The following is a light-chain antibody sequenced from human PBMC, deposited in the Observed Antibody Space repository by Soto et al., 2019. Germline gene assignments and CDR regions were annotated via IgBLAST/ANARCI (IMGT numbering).Light chain of an antibody. J-gene: IGKJ1*01. V-gene: IGKV1-9*01. Sequence: QLTQSPSSLSASVGDRVTITCWASQAIDTFLAWYQQRPGKAPRLLIYAASTLQTGVPSRFSGSGSGTYFTLTITSLQPEDLATYYCQHLSNFQGTFGQGTKVDIK. CDR1: QAIDTF. CDR3: QHLSNFQGT. CDR2: AAS.